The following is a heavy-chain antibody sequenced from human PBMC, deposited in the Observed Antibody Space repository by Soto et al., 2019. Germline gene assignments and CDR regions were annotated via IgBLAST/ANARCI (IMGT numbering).Heavy chain of an antibody. J-gene: IGHJ4*02. V-gene: IGHV4-30-4*01. CDR1: GGSISSGDYY. Sequence: ASETLSLTCTVSGGSISSGDYYWSWIRQPPGKGLEWIGYIYYSGSTYYNPSLKSRVTISVDTSKNQFSLKLSSVTAADTAVYYCARGYYDFSHGGSWDFDYWGQGTLVTVSS. CDR3: ARGYYDFSHGGSWDFDY. D-gene: IGHD3-3*01. CDR2: IYYSGST.